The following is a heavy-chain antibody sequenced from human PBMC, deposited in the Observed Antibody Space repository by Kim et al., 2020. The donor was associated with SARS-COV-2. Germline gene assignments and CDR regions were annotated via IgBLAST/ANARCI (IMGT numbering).Heavy chain of an antibody. D-gene: IGHD6-6*01. CDR1: GFTFTSSA. CDR3: AADLRIAAHLYYYGMDV. CDR2: IVVGSGNT. Sequence: SVKVSCKASGFTFTSSAVQWVRQARGQRLEWIGWIVVGSGNTNYAQKFQERVTITRDMSTSTAYMELSSLRSEDTAVYYCAADLRIAAHLYYYGMDVWGQGTTVTVSS. V-gene: IGHV1-58*01. J-gene: IGHJ6*02.